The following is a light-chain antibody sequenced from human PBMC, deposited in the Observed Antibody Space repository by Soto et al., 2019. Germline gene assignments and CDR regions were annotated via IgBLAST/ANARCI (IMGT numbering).Light chain of an antibody. CDR2: GAF. J-gene: IGKJ3*01. CDR3: QQTYSAPFT. CDR1: QTISSY. V-gene: IGKV1-39*01. Sequence: DIQMTQSPSSLSASVGDRVTITCRASQTISSYLNWYQQQPGKAPNLLIYGAFNLQSGVPSRFSGSGSGTDFTLTISSLQPEDFATYYCQQTYSAPFTFGPGTKVDVK.